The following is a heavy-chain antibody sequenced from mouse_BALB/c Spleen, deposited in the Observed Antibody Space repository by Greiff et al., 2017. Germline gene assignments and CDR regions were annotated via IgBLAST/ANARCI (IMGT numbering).Heavy chain of an antibody. V-gene: IGHV10-1*02. CDR3: VRDGNWFAY. CDR2: IRSKSNNYAT. Sequence: EVQGVESGGGLVQPKGSLKLSCAASGFTFNTYAMNWVRQAPGKGLEWVARIRSKSNNYATYYADSVKDRFTISRDDSQSMLYLQMNNLKTEDTAMYYCVRDGNWFAYWGQGTLVTVSA. D-gene: IGHD2-1*01. CDR1: GFTFNTYA. J-gene: IGHJ3*01.